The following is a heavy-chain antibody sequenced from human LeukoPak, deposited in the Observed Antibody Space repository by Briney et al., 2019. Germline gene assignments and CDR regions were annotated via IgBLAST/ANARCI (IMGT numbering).Heavy chain of an antibody. J-gene: IGHJ4*02. CDR1: GFTFSSYG. D-gene: IGHD3-22*01. V-gene: IGHV3-30*18. Sequence: SGGSLRLSCAASGFTFSSYGMHWVRQAPGKGLEWVAVISYDGSNKYYADSVKGRFTISRDNSKDTLYLQMNSLRAEDTAVYYCAKEPRGYYYDSSGYWADYWGQGTLVTVSS. CDR2: ISYDGSNK. CDR3: AKEPRGYYYDSSGYWADY.